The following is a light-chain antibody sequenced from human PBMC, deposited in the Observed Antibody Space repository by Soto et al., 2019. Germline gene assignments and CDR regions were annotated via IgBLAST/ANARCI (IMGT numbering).Light chain of an antibody. CDR1: SSDVGGYNY. Sequence: QSVLTQPPSASGSPGHSVTISCSGTSSDVGGYNYVSWYQQHPGKAPKLMIYEVSKRPSGVPDRFSGSKSGNTASLTVSGLQAEDEADYYCSSYAGSNIYVFGTGTKLTVL. CDR3: SSYAGSNIYV. V-gene: IGLV2-8*01. J-gene: IGLJ1*01. CDR2: EVS.